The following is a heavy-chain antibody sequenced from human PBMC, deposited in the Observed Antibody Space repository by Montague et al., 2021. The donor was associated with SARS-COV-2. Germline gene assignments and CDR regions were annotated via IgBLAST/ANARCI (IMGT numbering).Heavy chain of an antibody. CDR3: AKVHPDEAFCSGTKWVDP. V-gene: IGHV4-31*03. CDR2: IYYSGRT. D-gene: IGHD2-15*01. J-gene: IGHJ5*02. Sequence: TLSLTCTVSGDYISAGGYYWSWIRQHPEKGLEWIGNIYYSGRTSYNPSLESRVTISIATAANQFSLMMTSVTAADTAVYYCAKVHPDEAFCSGTKWVDPWGPGIRVTVSS. CDR1: GDYISAGGYY.